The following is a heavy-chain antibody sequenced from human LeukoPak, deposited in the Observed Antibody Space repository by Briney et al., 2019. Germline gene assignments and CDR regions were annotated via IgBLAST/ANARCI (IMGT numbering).Heavy chain of an antibody. CDR3: ARSRQIFGVAENWFDP. V-gene: IGHV4-34*01. CDR2: INHSGST. CDR1: GGSFSGYY. J-gene: IGHJ5*02. Sequence: SETLSLTCAVYGGSFSGYYWSWIRQPPGKGLEWTGEINHSGSTNYNPSLKSRVTISVDTSKNQFSLNLNSVTAADTAVYYCARSRQIFGVAENWFDPWGQGTLVTVSS. D-gene: IGHD3-3*01.